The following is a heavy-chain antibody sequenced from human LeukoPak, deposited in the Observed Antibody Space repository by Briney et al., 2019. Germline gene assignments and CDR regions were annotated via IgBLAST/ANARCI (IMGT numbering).Heavy chain of an antibody. CDR1: GFTFSSYS. J-gene: IGHJ5*02. V-gene: IGHV3-48*01. CDR2: ISSSSTTI. Sequence: PGGSLRLSCAASGFTFSSYSMMWVRQAPGKGPEWVSYISSSSTTIHYADSVKGRFTISRDNAKNSVYLQMNSLRAEDTAVYYCARGQGATVPQVGKNWFDPWGQGTRVTVSS. CDR3: ARGQGATVPQVGKNWFDP. D-gene: IGHD1-26*01.